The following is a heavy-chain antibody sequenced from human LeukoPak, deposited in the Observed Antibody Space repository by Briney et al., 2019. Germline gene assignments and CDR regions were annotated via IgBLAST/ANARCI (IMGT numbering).Heavy chain of an antibody. J-gene: IGHJ4*02. V-gene: IGHV3-23*01. CDR1: GFTFNDYA. CDR2: ISGSGGST. CDR3: AKNPLPDYDYVWGSFFGGEPQYYFDY. D-gene: IGHD3-16*01. Sequence: PGRSLRLSCAASGFTFNDYAMHWVRQAPGKGLEWVSAISGSGGSTYYADSVKGRFTISRDNSKNTLYLQMNSLRAEDTAVYYCAKNPLPDYDYVWGSFFGGEPQYYFDYWGQGTLVTVSS.